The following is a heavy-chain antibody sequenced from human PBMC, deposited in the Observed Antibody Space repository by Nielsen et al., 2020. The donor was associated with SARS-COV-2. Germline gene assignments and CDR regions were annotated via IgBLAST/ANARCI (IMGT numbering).Heavy chain of an antibody. CDR1: GGSINSGDYY. CDR3: ARATMTDADAFDI. CDR2: INYSGTT. J-gene: IGHJ3*02. D-gene: IGHD4-17*01. V-gene: IGHV4-30-4*01. Sequence: SETLSLTCTVSGGSINSGDYYWNWVRQPPGKGLEWIGYINYSGTTYYNPSHESRATISVATSKSQFSLKLRSVTAADTAVYYCARATMTDADAFDIWGQGAMVSVSS.